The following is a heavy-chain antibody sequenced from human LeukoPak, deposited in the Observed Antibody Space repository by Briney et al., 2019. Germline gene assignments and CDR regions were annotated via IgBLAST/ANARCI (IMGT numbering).Heavy chain of an antibody. J-gene: IGHJ6*02. D-gene: IGHD3-3*01. Sequence: GRSLRLSCAASGFTFSSYAMHWVRQAPGKGLEWVAVISYDGSNKYHADSVKGRFTISRDNSKNTLYLQMNSLRAEDTAVYYCASTDFWSGYALYYYYGMDVWGQGTTVTVSS. CDR2: ISYDGSNK. V-gene: IGHV3-30-3*01. CDR1: GFTFSSYA. CDR3: ASTDFWSGYALYYYYGMDV.